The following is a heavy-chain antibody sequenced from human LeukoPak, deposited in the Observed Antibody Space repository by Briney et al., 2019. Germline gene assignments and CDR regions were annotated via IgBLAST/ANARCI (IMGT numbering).Heavy chain of an antibody. Sequence: SETLSLTCTVSGGSISSYYWSWIRQPPGKGLEWIGYIYYSGSTNYNPSLKSRVTISVDTSKNQFSLKLSSVTAADTAVYYCAREVRGLTGTTPNDYWGQGTLVTVSS. CDR3: AREVRGLTGTTPNDY. V-gene: IGHV4-59*12. J-gene: IGHJ4*02. CDR1: GGSISSYY. D-gene: IGHD1-7*01. CDR2: IYYSGST.